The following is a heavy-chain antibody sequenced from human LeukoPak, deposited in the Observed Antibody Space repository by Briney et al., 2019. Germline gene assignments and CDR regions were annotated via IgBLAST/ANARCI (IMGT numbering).Heavy chain of an antibody. D-gene: IGHD6-19*01. Sequence: PGGSLRLSCAASGFTFSSYWMSWVRQAPGKGPEWVANIKQDGSEKYYVDSVKGRFTISRDNAKNSLYLQMNSLRAEDTAVYYCARALIAVGVAFDIRGQGTMVTVSS. J-gene: IGHJ3*02. CDR2: IKQDGSEK. CDR1: GFTFSSYW. V-gene: IGHV3-7*01. CDR3: ARALIAVGVAFDI.